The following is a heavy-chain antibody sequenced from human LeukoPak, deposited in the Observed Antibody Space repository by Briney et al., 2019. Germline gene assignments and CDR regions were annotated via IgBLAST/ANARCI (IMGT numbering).Heavy chain of an antibody. V-gene: IGHV3-23*01. CDR3: SEANWVSSADAVW. D-gene: IGHD3-16*01. Sequence: PGGSLRLSCAASGFSFNQFAMSWVRQAPERGPEWVSSIRGGNESLLADSVKGRFTLSRDDSRNKVYPPMNHFRVEEQAIYFCSEANWVSSADAVWWGQGTQVTVSS. J-gene: IGHJ4*02. CDR1: GFSFNQFA. CDR2: IRGGNES.